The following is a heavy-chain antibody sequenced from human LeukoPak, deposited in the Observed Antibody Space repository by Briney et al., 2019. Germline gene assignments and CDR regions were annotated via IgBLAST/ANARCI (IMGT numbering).Heavy chain of an antibody. CDR3: ARGSKFLYYGSGSYFAY. D-gene: IGHD3-10*01. J-gene: IGHJ4*02. V-gene: IGHV4-59*01. CDR2: IYYSGST. Sequence: SETLSLTCTVSGGFLSSYYWSWTRQPPGKGLEGIGHIYYSGSTNYNPSLKSRVTISVDPSKNQFSLKLSSVTAADTAVYYCARGSKFLYYGSGSYFAYWGQGTLVTVSS. CDR1: GGFLSSYY.